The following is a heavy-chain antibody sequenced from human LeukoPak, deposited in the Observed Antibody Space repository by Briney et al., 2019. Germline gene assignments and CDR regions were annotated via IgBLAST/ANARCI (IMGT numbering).Heavy chain of an antibody. D-gene: IGHD2-2*01. Sequence: SETLSLTCAVYGESFSGYYWSWIRQPPGKGLEWIGEINHSGSTNYNPSLKSRVTISVDTSKNQFSLKLSSVTAADTAVYYCASSPLRYCSSTSCHGRLDYWGQGTLVTVSS. J-gene: IGHJ4*02. CDR2: INHSGST. CDR3: ASSPLRYCSSTSCHGRLDY. V-gene: IGHV4-34*01. CDR1: GESFSGYY.